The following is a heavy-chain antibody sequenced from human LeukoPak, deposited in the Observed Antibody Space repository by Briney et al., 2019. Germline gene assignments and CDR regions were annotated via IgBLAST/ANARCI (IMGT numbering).Heavy chain of an antibody. Sequence: GESLKISCKGSGYSITSYWIGWVRQMPGKGLEWMGIIYPGDSDIRYSPSFQGQVTISADKSISTAYLQWSSLKASDTAMHYCARQEYCSGGSCYTWYDPWGQGTLVTVSS. D-gene: IGHD2-15*01. CDR1: GYSITSYW. J-gene: IGHJ5*02. CDR2: IYPGDSDI. CDR3: ARQEYCSGGSCYTWYDP. V-gene: IGHV5-51*01.